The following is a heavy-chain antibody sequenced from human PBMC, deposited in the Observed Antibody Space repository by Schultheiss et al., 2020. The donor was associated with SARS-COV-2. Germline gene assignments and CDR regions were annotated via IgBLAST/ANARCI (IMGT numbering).Heavy chain of an antibody. J-gene: IGHJ4*02. Sequence: GGSLRLSCAASGFTFVDYAMHWVRQAPGKGLEWVAVISYDGTNKNYADSVKGRFTISRDNSKNTLYLQMNGLRAEDTAVYYCAREVGSSGRAGYFGSWGQGTLVTVSS. CDR3: AREVGSSGRAGYFGS. V-gene: IGHV3-30*03. CDR2: ISYDGTNK. D-gene: IGHD6-19*01. CDR1: GFTFVDYA.